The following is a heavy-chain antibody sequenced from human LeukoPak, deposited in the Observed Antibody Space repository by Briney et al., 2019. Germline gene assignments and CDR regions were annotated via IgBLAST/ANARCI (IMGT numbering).Heavy chain of an antibody. D-gene: IGHD2/OR15-2a*01. Sequence: KAGGSLRLSCAASGFTYSDYSMNWVRQAPGKGLEWVSSITSSSSYIYYADSLRGRFTISRDNAKNSLYLQMNSLRAEDTAVYYCARDGNISRYYYAMDVWGQGTTVTVSS. V-gene: IGHV3-21*01. J-gene: IGHJ6*02. CDR1: GFTYSDYS. CDR2: ITSSSSYI. CDR3: ARDGNISRYYYAMDV.